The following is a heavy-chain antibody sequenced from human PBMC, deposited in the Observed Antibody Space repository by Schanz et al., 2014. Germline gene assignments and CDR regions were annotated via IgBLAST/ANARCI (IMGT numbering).Heavy chain of an antibody. CDR1: GYTFTTYA. CDR2: ISVYTGNT. J-gene: IGHJ4*02. V-gene: IGHV1-18*01. Sequence: QVQLVQSGAEVKKPGASVRVSCKASGYTFTTYAMSWVRQAPGQGLEWVGWISVYTGNTKYGQKVQGRVTMTADTSTNTAYMALTDLRSDDTAVYYCARDRRLFDRDDLYYFDSWGQGTLVTVSS. D-gene: IGHD3-10*02. CDR3: ARDRRLFDRDDLYYFDS.